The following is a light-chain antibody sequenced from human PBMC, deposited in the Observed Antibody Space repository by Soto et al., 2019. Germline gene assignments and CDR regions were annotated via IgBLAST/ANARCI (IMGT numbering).Light chain of an antibody. V-gene: IGKV1-5*01. J-gene: IGKJ2*02. CDR3: QQYSSYCT. CDR1: QSISTW. Sequence: DTPMTQSPSTLSASVGDRVIITCRASQSISTWLAWYQQKPGKAPKVLIYDASSLESGVPSRFSGSGSGTEFTLSINSLQPDDSATYYCQQYSSYCTFGQGTKLEIK. CDR2: DAS.